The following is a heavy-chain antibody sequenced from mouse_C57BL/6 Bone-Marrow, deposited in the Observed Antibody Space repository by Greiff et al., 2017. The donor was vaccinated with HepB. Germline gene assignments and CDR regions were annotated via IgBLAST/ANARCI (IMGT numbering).Heavy chain of an antibody. V-gene: IGHV1-4*01. D-gene: IGHD1-1*01. J-gene: IGHJ3*01. CDR3: ATTICGSRWFAY. CDR2: INPSSGYT. CDR1: GYTFTSYT. Sequence: QVQLQQSGAELARPGASVKMSCKASGYTFTSYTMHWVKQRPGQGLEWIGYINPSSGYTKYNQKFKDKATLTADKSSSTAYMQLGSLTSEDSAVYYCATTICGSRWFAYWGQGTLVTVSA.